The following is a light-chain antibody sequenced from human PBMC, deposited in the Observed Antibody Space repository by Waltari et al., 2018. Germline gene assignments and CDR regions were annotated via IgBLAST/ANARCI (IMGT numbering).Light chain of an antibody. CDR3: QQYYSKPLT. J-gene: IGKJ4*01. CDR1: QSVLYSSNNKNY. Sequence: DIVMTQSPDSLAVSLGERATIHCKPSQSVLYSSNNKNYLAWYQQKPGQPPKLLIYWASTRESGVPDRFSGSGSETDFTLTISSLQAEDVAVYYCQQYYSKPLTFGGGTKVEIK. CDR2: WAS. V-gene: IGKV4-1*01.